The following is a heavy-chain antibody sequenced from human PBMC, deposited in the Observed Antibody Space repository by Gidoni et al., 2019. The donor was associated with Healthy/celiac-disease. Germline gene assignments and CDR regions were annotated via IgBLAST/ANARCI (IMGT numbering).Heavy chain of an antibody. V-gene: IGHV3-23*01. D-gene: IGHD3-3*01. J-gene: IGHJ3*02. CDR1: GFTFSSYA. Sequence: EVQLLESGGGLVQPGGSLRLSCAASGFTFSSYAMSWVRQAPGKGLECVSAISGSGGVTYYADSVKGRFTISRDNSKNTLYLQMNSLRAEDTAVYYCAKEMDITIFGVVKFNHAFDIWGQGTMVTVSS. CDR2: ISGSGGVT. CDR3: AKEMDITIFGVVKFNHAFDI.